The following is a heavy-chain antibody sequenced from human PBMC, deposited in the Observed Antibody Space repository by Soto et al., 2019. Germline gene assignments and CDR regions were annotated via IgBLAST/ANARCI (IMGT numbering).Heavy chain of an antibody. Sequence: SVKVSCKASGGTFSSYAISWVRQAPGQGLEWMGGIIPIFGTANYAQKFQGRVTITADESTSTAYMELSSLRSEDTAVYYCAYSSSCCYWVYYFDYWGQGTPVTVSS. J-gene: IGHJ4*02. CDR2: IIPIFGTA. CDR3: AYSSSCCYWVYYFDY. CDR1: GGTFSSYA. D-gene: IGHD6-13*01. V-gene: IGHV1-69*13.